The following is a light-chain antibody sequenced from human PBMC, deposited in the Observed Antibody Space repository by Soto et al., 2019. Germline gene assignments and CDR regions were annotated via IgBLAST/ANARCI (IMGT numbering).Light chain of an antibody. J-gene: IGLJ2*01. CDR1: STDFVSYNR. CDR2: EAT. CDR3: SSYAGTDRTLVF. V-gene: IGLV2-18*02. Sequence: QSALTQPPSVSGSPGQSVTISCTGTSTDFVSYNRVSWYQQPPGTAPQLIIYEATKRPSGVSPRFSGSRSGNTASLTLSGLQAEDEAVYHCSSYAGTDRTLVFFGGGTKLTVL.